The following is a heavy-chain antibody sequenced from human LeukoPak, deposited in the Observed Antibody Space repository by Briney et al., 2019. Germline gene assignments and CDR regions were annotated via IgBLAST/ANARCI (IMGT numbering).Heavy chain of an antibody. CDR1: GLTFSSYW. Sequence: GGSLRLSCAASGLTFSSYWMSWVRQAPGKGLEWVANIKQDGSEKYYVDSVKGRFTISRDNAKNSLYLQMNSLRAEDAAVYYCARAGGYSSSWYYYYYYMDVWGKGTTVTVSS. D-gene: IGHD6-13*01. J-gene: IGHJ6*03. CDR2: IKQDGSEK. V-gene: IGHV3-7*01. CDR3: ARAGGYSSSWYYYYYYMDV.